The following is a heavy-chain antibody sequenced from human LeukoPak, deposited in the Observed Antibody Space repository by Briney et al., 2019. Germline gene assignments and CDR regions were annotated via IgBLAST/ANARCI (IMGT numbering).Heavy chain of an antibody. D-gene: IGHD2-15*01. J-gene: IGHJ1*01. CDR1: GFTVSSNY. V-gene: IGHV3-53*01. CDR2: IYSGGST. Sequence: GGSLRLSCAASGFTVSSNYMSWVRQAPGKGLEWVSVIYSGGSTYYADSVKGRFTISRDNSKNMLYLQMNSLRAEDTAVYYCASPRYCSGGSCYDPPLGFLRTWGQGTLVTVSS. CDR3: ASPRYCSGGSCYDPPLGFLRT.